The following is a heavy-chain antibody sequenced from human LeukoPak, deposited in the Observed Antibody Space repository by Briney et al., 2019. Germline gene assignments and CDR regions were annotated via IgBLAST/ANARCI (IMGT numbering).Heavy chain of an antibody. D-gene: IGHD3-22*01. CDR3: ARGDYYDSSGYYSY. CDR1: GYTFTSYG. J-gene: IGHJ4*02. Sequence: ASVKVSCKASGYTFTSYGISWVRPAPGQGLEWMGWISAYNGNTNYAQKLQGRVTMTTDTSTSTAYMELRSLRSDDTAVYYCARGDYYDSSGYYSYWGQGTLVTVSS. CDR2: ISAYNGNT. V-gene: IGHV1-18*01.